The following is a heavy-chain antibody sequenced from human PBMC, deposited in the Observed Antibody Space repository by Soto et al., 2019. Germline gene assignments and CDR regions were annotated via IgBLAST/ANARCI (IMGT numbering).Heavy chain of an antibody. J-gene: IGHJ6*02. CDR3: ARGPSKAGYSSSWYYYYYGMDV. CDR2: INHSGST. CDR1: GGSFSGYY. Sequence: SETLSLTCAVYGGSFSGYYWSWIRQPPGKGPEWIGEINHSGSTNYNPSLKSRVTISVDTSKNQFSLKLSSVTAADTAVYYCARGPSKAGYSSSWYYYYYGMDVWGQGTTVTVSS. D-gene: IGHD6-13*01. V-gene: IGHV4-34*01.